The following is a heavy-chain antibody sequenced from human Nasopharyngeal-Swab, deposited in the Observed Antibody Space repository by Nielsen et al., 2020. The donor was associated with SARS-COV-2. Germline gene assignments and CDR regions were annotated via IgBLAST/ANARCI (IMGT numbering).Heavy chain of an antibody. CDR3: ARRLDYGDPLDY. Sequence: GGSLRLSCAASGFTFSSYGMHWVRQAPGKGLEWVAVIWYDGSNKYYADSVKGRFTISRDNSKNTLYLRMNSLRAEDTAVYYCARRLDYGDPLDYWGQGTLVTVSS. CDR2: IWYDGSNK. D-gene: IGHD4-17*01. J-gene: IGHJ4*02. CDR1: GFTFSSYG. V-gene: IGHV3-33*01.